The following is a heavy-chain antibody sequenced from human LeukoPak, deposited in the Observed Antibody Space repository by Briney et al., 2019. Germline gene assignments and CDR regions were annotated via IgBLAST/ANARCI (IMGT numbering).Heavy chain of an antibody. J-gene: IGHJ3*02. CDR1: GFTFSSYE. Sequence: GGSLRLSCAASGFTFSSYEMNWVRQAPGKGLEWVSYISSSGSTIYYADSVKGRFTISRDNAKNSLYLQMNSLRAEDTAVYYCARGGILLWFGDGAFDIWGQGTMVTVSS. CDR2: ISSSGSTI. CDR3: ARGGILLWFGDGAFDI. D-gene: IGHD3-10*01. V-gene: IGHV3-48*03.